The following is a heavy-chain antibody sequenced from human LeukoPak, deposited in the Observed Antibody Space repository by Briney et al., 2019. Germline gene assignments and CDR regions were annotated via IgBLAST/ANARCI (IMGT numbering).Heavy chain of an antibody. CDR2: INPNSGGT. D-gene: IGHD3-22*01. V-gene: IGHV1-2*02. Sequence: GASVKVSCKASGYTFTGYYMHWVRQAPGQGLEWMGWINPNSGGTNYAQKFQGRVTMTRDTSISTAYMELSRLRSDDTAVYYCARDRTTYYYDSSSYSTAYYYGMDVWGQGTTVTVSS. CDR3: ARDRTTYYYDSSSYSTAYYYGMDV. J-gene: IGHJ6*02. CDR1: GYTFTGYY.